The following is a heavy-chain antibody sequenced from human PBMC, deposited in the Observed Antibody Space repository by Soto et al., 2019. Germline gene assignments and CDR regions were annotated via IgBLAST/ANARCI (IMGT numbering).Heavy chain of an antibody. J-gene: IGHJ4*02. Sequence: QITLKESGPTLVQPTQALALTCAFSGFSLTTSGVGVGWIRQPPGKALEFLAVIYWDNDKRYNPSLKTRLSITKDTSKNQVVLTVSNMYPGDTATYYCAHRQGGYNWDDGDFDYWGQGALVTVSS. D-gene: IGHD1-1*01. CDR1: GFSLTTSGVG. CDR3: AHRQGGYNWDDGDFDY. V-gene: IGHV2-5*02. CDR2: IYWDNDK.